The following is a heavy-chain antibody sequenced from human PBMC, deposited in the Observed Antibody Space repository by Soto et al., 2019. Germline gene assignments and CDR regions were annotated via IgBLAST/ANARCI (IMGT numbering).Heavy chain of an antibody. J-gene: IGHJ6*02. CDR3: ARSIVATISVGYYYYGMDV. CDR2: INPSGGSA. D-gene: IGHD5-12*01. V-gene: IGHV1-46*01. CDR1: GYTFTSYY. Sequence: GASVKVSCKASGYTFTSYYMHWVRQAPGQGLEWMGIINPSGGSASYAQKFQGRVTITTDTSTSTAYMELSSLRSEDTAVYYCARSIVATISVGYYYYGMDVWGQGTTVTVSS.